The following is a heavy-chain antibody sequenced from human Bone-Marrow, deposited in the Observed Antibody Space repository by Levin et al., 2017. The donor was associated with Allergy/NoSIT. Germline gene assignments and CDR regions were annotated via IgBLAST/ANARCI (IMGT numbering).Heavy chain of an antibody. D-gene: IGHD6-19*01. J-gene: IGHJ4*02. V-gene: IGHV3-23*01. CDR2: ISASGGNT. Sequence: GGSLRLSCAASGFTFNSYAMTWVRQAPGKGLEWVSCISASGGNTYYADSVKGRFTISRDNSKNILYLQMNSLRAEDTAVYSCAKDFFSSGWSLSYYFDYWGQTTLVTVS. CDR3: AKDFFSSGWSLSYYFDY. CDR1: GFTFNSYA.